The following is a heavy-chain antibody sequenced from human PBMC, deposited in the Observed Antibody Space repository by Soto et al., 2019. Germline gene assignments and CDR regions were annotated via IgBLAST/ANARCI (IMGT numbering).Heavy chain of an antibody. CDR2: MNPNSGNT. D-gene: IGHD3-3*01. J-gene: IGHJ4*02. V-gene: IGHV1-8*01. Sequence: QVQLVQSGAEVKKPGASVKVSCKASGYTFTSYDINWVRQATGQGLEWMGWMNPNSGNTGYAQKLQGRVTMTRNTSISTAYMELSSLRSEDTAVYYCARALAMRGITIFGVVIIPHFDYWGQGTLVTVSS. CDR1: GYTFTSYD. CDR3: ARALAMRGITIFGVVIIPHFDY.